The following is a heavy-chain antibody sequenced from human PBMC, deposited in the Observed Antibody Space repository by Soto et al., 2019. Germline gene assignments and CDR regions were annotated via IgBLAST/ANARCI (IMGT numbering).Heavy chain of an antibody. J-gene: IGHJ5*02. D-gene: IGHD2-15*01. Sequence: EVQLVESGGGLVKPWGSLRLSCAASGFTFSSYSMNWVRQAPGKGLEWVSTISSRNNDMYYVDSVKGRFTISRDNARNSVYLQMNSLRADDTAVYYCARDGNGGFCSAWGQGTLVTVSS. CDR1: GFTFSSYS. V-gene: IGHV3-21*01. CDR2: ISSRNNDM. CDR3: ARDGNGGFCSA.